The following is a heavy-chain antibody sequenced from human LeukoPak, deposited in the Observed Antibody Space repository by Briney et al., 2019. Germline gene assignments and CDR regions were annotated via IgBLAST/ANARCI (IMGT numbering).Heavy chain of an antibody. J-gene: IGHJ6*03. CDR3: AKDPYYYGSGRPYYMDV. Sequence: GGSLRLSCAASGFTFSSYAMSWVRQAPGKGLEWVSAISGSGGSTYYADSVKGRFTISRDNSKNTLYLQMNSLRAEDTAVYYCAKDPYYYGSGRPYYMDVWGKGTTVTISS. CDR2: ISGSGGST. D-gene: IGHD3-10*01. V-gene: IGHV3-23*01. CDR1: GFTFSSYA.